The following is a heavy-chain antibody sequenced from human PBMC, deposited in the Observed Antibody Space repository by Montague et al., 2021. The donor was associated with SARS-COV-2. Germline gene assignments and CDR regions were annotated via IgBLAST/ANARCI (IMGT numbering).Heavy chain of an antibody. CDR1: GFTFSSFT. Sequence: SLRLSCSASGFTFSSFTMSWVRLAPGKGLEWVSTISGSGGSTWYADSVKGRFTISRANSKSTLFLQMNSLRAEDTALYYCTGADNYGSWGRGTLVTVSS. CDR2: ISGSGGST. V-gene: IGHV3-23*01. CDR3: TGADNYGS. J-gene: IGHJ5*02. D-gene: IGHD4-17*01.